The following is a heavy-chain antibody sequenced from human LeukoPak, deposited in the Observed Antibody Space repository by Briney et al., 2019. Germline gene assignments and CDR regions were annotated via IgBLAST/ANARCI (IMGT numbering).Heavy chain of an antibody. CDR1: GGSISSGDYY. Sequence: SETLSLTCTVSGGSISSGDYYWSWIRQPPGKGLEWIGYIYYSGSTYYNPSLKSRVTISVDTSKNQFSLKLSSVTAADTAVYYCARGADDSAPLDYWAREPWSPSPQ. CDR2: IYYSGST. CDR3: ARGADDSAPLDY. D-gene: IGHD3-22*01. V-gene: IGHV4-30-4*01. J-gene: IGHJ4*02.